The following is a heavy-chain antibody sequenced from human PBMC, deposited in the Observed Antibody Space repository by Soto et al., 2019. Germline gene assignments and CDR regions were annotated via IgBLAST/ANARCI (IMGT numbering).Heavy chain of an antibody. V-gene: IGHV3-23*01. CDR1: GFTFSSYA. CDR3: AKGRSGSPTRLPTDFDY. D-gene: IGHD3-10*01. J-gene: IGHJ4*02. Sequence: GGSLRLSCAASGFTFSSYAMSWVRQAPGKGLEWVSAISGSGGSTYYADSVKGRFTISRDNSKNTLYLQMNSLRAEDTAVYYCAKGRSGSPTRLPTDFDYWGQGTLVTVSS. CDR2: ISGSGGST.